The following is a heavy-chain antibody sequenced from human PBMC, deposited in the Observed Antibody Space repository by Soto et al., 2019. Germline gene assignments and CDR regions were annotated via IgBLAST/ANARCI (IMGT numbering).Heavy chain of an antibody. J-gene: IGHJ4*02. D-gene: IGHD6-13*01. CDR2: ISGSGGST. CDR1: GFTFSSYA. Sequence: EVQLLESGGGLVQPGGSLRLSCAASGFTFSSYAMSWVRQAPGKGLEWVSAISGSGGSTYYADSVKGRFTISRDNSKNTLYLQMNSLRAEDTAVYYCAKGKGRYSSLISSFDYWGQGTLVTVSS. V-gene: IGHV3-23*01. CDR3: AKGKGRYSSLISSFDY.